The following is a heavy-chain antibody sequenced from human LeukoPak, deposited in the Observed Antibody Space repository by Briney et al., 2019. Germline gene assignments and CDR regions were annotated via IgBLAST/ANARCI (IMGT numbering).Heavy chain of an antibody. V-gene: IGHV3-21*04. CDR3: AKDFVVVPGNVNYFDY. CDR1: GFTFSDYS. Sequence: SGGSLRLSCAASGFTFSDYSLNWVRQAPGKGLEWVSSISSSSSYIYYADSVKGRFTISRDNAKNTLYVQMKSLRAEDTAVYYCAKDFVVVPGNVNYFDYWGQGTLVTVSS. J-gene: IGHJ4*02. D-gene: IGHD2-21*02. CDR2: ISSSSSYI.